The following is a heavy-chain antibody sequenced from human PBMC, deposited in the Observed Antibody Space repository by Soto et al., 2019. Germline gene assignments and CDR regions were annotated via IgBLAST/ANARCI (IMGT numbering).Heavy chain of an antibody. Sequence: SETLSLTCTVSGGSVSSGSYYWSWILQPPGKGLEWIGYIYYSGSTNYNPSLKSRVTISVDTSKNQFALKLSSVTAADTAVYYCARVRAEWLGPDYYYGMDVWGQGTTVTISS. V-gene: IGHV4-61*01. CDR3: ARVRAEWLGPDYYYGMDV. D-gene: IGHD6-19*01. CDR1: GGSVSSGSYY. J-gene: IGHJ6*02. CDR2: IYYSGST.